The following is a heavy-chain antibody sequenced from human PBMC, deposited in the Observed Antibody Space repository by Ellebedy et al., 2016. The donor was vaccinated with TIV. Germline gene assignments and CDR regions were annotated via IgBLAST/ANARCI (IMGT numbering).Heavy chain of an antibody. V-gene: IGHV3-7*01. CDR3: ARALWGPQYYDYSGFLDY. Sequence: GGSLRLSCKVSGLAFGQFWMSWVRQAPGGRLEWVANIKQDASDQYYLDSVKGRFVVSRDNTKNSLYLQMNSLRVEDTAVYYCARALWGPQYYDYSGFLDYWGQGVMVTVSS. CDR2: IKQDASDQ. D-gene: IGHD3-16*01. J-gene: IGHJ4*02. CDR1: GLAFGQFW.